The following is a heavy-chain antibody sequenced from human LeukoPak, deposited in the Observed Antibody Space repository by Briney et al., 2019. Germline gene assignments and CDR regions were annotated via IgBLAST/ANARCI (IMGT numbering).Heavy chain of an antibody. V-gene: IGHV3-23*01. CDR3: AKEGHYYDSSGYYVWFDP. D-gene: IGHD3-22*01. Sequence: GGSLRLSCAASGSTFSSYAMSWVRQAPGKGLEWVSAISGSGGSTYYVDSVKGRFTISRDNSKNTLYLQMNSLRAEDTAVYYCAKEGHYYDSSGYYVWFDPWGQGTLVTVSS. CDR2: ISGSGGST. J-gene: IGHJ5*02. CDR1: GSTFSSYA.